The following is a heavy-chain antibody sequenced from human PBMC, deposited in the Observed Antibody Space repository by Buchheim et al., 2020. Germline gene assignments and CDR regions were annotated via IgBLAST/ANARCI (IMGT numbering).Heavy chain of an antibody. V-gene: IGHV1-3*04. D-gene: IGHD2-2*01. CDR2: INTDNGDT. Sequence: QVQLVQSGAEVKKPGATVKVSCKASGYTLTNYAMHWVRQAPGQGLEWMGWINTDNGDTKFSQKFQGRVTITRDTSASTAYMELSSLRSEDTGVYYCARVGRCNITSCSARYFDLWGQGSL. CDR1: GYTLTNYA. J-gene: IGHJ4*02. CDR3: ARVGRCNITSCSARYFDL.